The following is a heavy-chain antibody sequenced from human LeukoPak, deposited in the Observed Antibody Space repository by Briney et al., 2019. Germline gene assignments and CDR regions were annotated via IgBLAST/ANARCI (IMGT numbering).Heavy chain of an antibody. CDR2: IYHSGST. V-gene: IGHV4-38-2*02. D-gene: IGHD6-13*01. Sequence: SETLSLTCTVSVYSISSGYYWGWIRQPPGKGLEWIGSIYHSGSTYYNPSLKSRVTISVDTSKNQFSLKLSSVTAADTAVYYCAGLAAAGTENYFDYWGQGTLVTVSS. CDR1: VYSISSGYY. J-gene: IGHJ4*02. CDR3: AGLAAAGTENYFDY.